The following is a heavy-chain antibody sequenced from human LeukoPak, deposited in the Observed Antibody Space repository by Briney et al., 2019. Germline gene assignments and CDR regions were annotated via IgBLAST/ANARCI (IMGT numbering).Heavy chain of an antibody. Sequence: PSETLSLTCTVSGGSISSYYWSWIRQPAGKGPEWIGRIYTSGSTNYNPSLKSRLTMSVDTSKNQFSLNLTSVTAADTAVYYCARGDKPGQGFDYWGQGTLVTVSS. CDR2: IYTSGST. J-gene: IGHJ4*02. CDR3: ARGDKPGQGFDY. CDR1: GGSISSYY. D-gene: IGHD2-15*01. V-gene: IGHV4-4*07.